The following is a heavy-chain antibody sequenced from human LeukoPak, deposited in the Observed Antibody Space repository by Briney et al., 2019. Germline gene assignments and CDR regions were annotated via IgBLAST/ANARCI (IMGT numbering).Heavy chain of an antibody. D-gene: IGHD5-24*01. Sequence: ASVKVSCKASGGTFSSYAISWVRQAPGQGLEWMGRIIPIFGIANHAQKFQGRVTITADKSTSTAYMELSSLRSEDTAVYYCAREGEMATINAFDIWGQGTMVTVSS. J-gene: IGHJ3*02. CDR3: AREGEMATINAFDI. CDR1: GGTFSSYA. V-gene: IGHV1-69*04. CDR2: IIPIFGIA.